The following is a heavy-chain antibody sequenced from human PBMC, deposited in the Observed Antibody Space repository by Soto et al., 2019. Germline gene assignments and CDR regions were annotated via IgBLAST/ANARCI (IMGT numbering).Heavy chain of an antibody. CDR1: GFVFSTYS. J-gene: IGHJ6*02. V-gene: IGHV3-48*02. D-gene: IGHD6-19*01. Sequence: EGQLVESGGNLVRPGGSLRLSCEASGFVFSTYSMNWVRQAPGKGLEWISYISSTSGTIYYADSLKGRFTIFRDNAKNSLFLQMNGLRDYDTAVYYCANQKIRFSVAGTLYGLGVWGQGTTVTVSS. CDR3: ANQKIRFSVAGTLYGLGV. CDR2: ISSTSGTI.